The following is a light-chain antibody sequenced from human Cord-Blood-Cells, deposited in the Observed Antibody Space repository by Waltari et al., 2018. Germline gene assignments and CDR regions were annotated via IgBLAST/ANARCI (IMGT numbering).Light chain of an antibody. CDR1: NHGSKS. J-gene: IGLJ2*01. V-gene: IGLV3-21*04. CDR2: YDS. CDR3: QVWDSSSDHVV. Sequence: SYVLTQPPSVSVAPGKTARITCGGNNHGSKSVHWYQQKPGQAPVLVSYYDSDRPSGIPERFSGSNSGNTATLTISRVEAGDEADYYCQVWDSSSDHVVFGGGTKLTVL.